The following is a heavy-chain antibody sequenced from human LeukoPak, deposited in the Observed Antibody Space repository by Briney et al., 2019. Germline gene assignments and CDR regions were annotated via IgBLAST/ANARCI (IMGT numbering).Heavy chain of an antibody. CDR3: ARGMAATGGIFNY. CDR1: GGSISSGGYY. J-gene: IGHJ4*02. D-gene: IGHD7-27*01. CDR2: IYYSGST. V-gene: IGHV4-31*03. Sequence: SETLSLTCTVSGGSISSGGYYWSWIRQHPGKGLEWIGYIYYSGSTYYNPSLKSRVTISVDTSKNQFSLKLSSVTAADTAVYYCARGMAATGGIFNYWGQGTLVTVSS.